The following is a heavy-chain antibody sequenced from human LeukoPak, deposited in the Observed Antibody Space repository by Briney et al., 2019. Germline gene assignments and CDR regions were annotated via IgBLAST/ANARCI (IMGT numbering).Heavy chain of an antibody. CDR2: INPNSGGT. Sequence: ASVKVSCKASGYTFTGYYMHWVRQASGQGLEWMGWINPNSGGTNYAQNFQGRVTMTRDTSISTAYMELRSLSSDDTAVYYCARVGGGLYGFLTGYDYWGQGTLVTVSS. J-gene: IGHJ4*02. CDR1: GYTFTGYY. D-gene: IGHD3-9*01. V-gene: IGHV1-2*02. CDR3: ARVGGGLYGFLTGYDY.